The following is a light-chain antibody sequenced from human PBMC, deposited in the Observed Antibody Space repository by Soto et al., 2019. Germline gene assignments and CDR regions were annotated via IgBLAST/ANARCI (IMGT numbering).Light chain of an antibody. Sequence: SALTQPASVSGSPRQSITISCTGASSDVGGYTYVSWYQQQPGKAPKLMIYEVNNRPSGVSNRFSGSKSGNTASLTISGLQAEDEADYYCSSYTSSSTLYVFGTGTKVTVL. J-gene: IGLJ1*01. CDR1: SSDVGGYTY. V-gene: IGLV2-14*01. CDR3: SSYTSSSTLYV. CDR2: EVN.